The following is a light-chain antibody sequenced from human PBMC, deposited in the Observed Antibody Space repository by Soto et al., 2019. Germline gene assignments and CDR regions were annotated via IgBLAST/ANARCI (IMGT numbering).Light chain of an antibody. V-gene: IGKV3-15*01. Sequence: EVVMTQSPATLSVSPGERATLSCRASQSVNANLAWYQQKPGQAPRLLIHGASNMATGIPARFSGSGFGTEFILTIRSLQSEDFAVYYCQQYNTWLWTFGQGTKV. CDR3: QQYNTWLWT. CDR2: GAS. CDR1: QSVNAN. J-gene: IGKJ1*01.